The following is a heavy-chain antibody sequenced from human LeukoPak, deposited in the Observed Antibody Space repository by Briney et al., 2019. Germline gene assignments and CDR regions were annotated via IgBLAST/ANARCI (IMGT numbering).Heavy chain of an antibody. Sequence: GGSLRLSCAASGFTFSSYEMNWVRQAPGKGLEWISYITSSGNSIYYADSLKSRFTISRDNAKNSLYLQMNSLRAEDTAVYYCARVRIVAAGGAFDIWGQGTMVTVSS. D-gene: IGHD6-13*01. J-gene: IGHJ3*02. CDR3: ARVRIVAAGGAFDI. CDR1: GFTFSSYE. CDR2: ITSSGNSI. V-gene: IGHV3-48*03.